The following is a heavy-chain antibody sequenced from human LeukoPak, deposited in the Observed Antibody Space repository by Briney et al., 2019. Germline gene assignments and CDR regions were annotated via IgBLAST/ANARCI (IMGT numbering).Heavy chain of an antibody. J-gene: IGHJ4*02. CDR1: GFTVSSNY. Sequence: GGSLRLSCVASGFTVSSNYMSWVRQAPGKGLEWISAISGRSSHTYYGDSVKGRFSISRDNAKNLLYLQMNGLGAEDTAVYYCGRAFPPLRTSSAGDLWGQGTLVTVSS. CDR3: GRAFPPLRTSSAGDL. D-gene: IGHD3-16*01. V-gene: IGHV3-21*06. CDR2: ISGRSSHT.